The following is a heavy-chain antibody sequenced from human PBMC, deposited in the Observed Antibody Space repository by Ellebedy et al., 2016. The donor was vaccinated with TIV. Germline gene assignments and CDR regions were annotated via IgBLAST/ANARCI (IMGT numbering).Heavy chain of an antibody. CDR1: GYTLTELS. J-gene: IGHJ4*02. CDR3: ARAHYGSGSYSHFDY. D-gene: IGHD3-10*01. V-gene: IGHV1-24*01. CDR2: FDPEDGET. Sequence: AASVKVSCKVSGYTLTELSIHWVRQAPGKGLEWMGGFDPEDGETIYAQKLQGRVTMTRDTSTSTVYMELSSLRSEDTAVYYCARAHYGSGSYSHFDYWGQGTLVTVSS.